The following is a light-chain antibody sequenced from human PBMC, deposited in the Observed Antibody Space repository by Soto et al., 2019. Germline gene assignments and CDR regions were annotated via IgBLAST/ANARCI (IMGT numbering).Light chain of an antibody. J-gene: IGKJ1*01. CDR2: KAS. Sequence: DIQMTQSPSTLSASVGDRVTITCRASQSISSWLAWYQQKPGKAPKLLIYKASSLESGVPSMFSGSGSGTEFTLTISSLQPDGFATYYCQQYNSYSRTFGQGAKVDIK. V-gene: IGKV1-5*03. CDR1: QSISSW. CDR3: QQYNSYSRT.